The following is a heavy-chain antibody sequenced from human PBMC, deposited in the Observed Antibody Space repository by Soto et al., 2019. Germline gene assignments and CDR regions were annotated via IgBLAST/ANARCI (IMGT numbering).Heavy chain of an antibody. CDR3: SKGSRSWYYPRLDY. Sequence: QVQLAESGGGVVQPGRSLRLSCVASGFTFSDYGMHWVRQAPGKGLEWRTIISSDGSSQNYADSVKGRFTISRDNPKNTLYLQMNNQRVEDTAMYDCSKGSRSWYYPRLDYWGQGTLVTVSS. D-gene: IGHD6-13*01. V-gene: IGHV3-30*18. CDR1: GFTFSDYG. J-gene: IGHJ4*02. CDR2: ISSDGSSQ.